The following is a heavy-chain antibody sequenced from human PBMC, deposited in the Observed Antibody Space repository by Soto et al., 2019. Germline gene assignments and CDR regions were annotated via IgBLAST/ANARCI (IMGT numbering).Heavy chain of an antibody. CDR2: VYNSGST. CDR3: ARYRREAVAGYTLDN. D-gene: IGHD6-13*01. Sequence: PSETLSLTCTVSGGSISSNYWTWIRQPPGKGLEWIGYVYNSGSTNYNPSLKSRVTISEDTSKSQFSLKVNSMAAADTAVYYCARYRREAVAGYTLDNWGQGILVTVSS. J-gene: IGHJ4*02. V-gene: IGHV4-59*01. CDR1: GGSISSNY.